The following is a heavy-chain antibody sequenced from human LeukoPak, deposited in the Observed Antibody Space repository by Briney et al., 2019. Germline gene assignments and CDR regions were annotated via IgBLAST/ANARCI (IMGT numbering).Heavy chain of an antibody. V-gene: IGHV6-1*01. CDR1: GDSVSSKTAT. Sequence: SQTLSLTCATSGDSVSSKTATWKWIRQSPSRGLEWLGRTYFRSKWYYDYAMSVKGRVSISPDTSKNHFSLHLDSVTPEDTAVYYCARDHWYDILSFDYWGQGTVVTVSS. J-gene: IGHJ4*02. CDR3: ARDHWYDILSFDY. CDR2: TYFRSKWYY. D-gene: IGHD1-14*01.